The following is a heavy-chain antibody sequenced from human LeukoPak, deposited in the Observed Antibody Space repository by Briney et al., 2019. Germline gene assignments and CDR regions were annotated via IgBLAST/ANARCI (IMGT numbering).Heavy chain of an antibody. J-gene: IGHJ6*03. Sequence: SETLSLTCTVSGGSISSGSYYWSWIRQPAGKGLEWIGRIFTSGRTKYNPSLKSRVTISVDTSKNHLSMKLRSVTAADTAVYYCSTRTAYYYNSGGYSGGNYYYYYMDVWGKGTTVTISS. D-gene: IGHD3-22*01. CDR2: IFTSGRT. CDR3: STRTAYYYNSGGYSGGNYYYYYMDV. CDR1: GGSISSGSYY. V-gene: IGHV4-61*02.